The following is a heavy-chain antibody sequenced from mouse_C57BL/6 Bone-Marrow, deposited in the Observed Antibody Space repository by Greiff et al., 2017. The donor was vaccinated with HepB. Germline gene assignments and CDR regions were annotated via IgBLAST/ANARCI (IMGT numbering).Heavy chain of an antibody. Sequence: VQLQQSGAELAKPGASVKLSCKASDYTFTSYWMHWVKQRPGQGLEWIGYINPSSGYTKYNQKFKDKATLTADKSSSTAYMQLSSLTYEDSAVYYCARSSNGYDWYFDVWGTGTTVTVSS. D-gene: IGHD2-2*01. V-gene: IGHV1-7*01. CDR2: INPSSGYT. CDR3: ARSSNGYDWYFDV. J-gene: IGHJ1*03. CDR1: DYTFTSYW.